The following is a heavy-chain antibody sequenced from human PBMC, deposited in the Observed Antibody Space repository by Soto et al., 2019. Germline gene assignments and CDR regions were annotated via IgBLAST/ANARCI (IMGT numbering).Heavy chain of an antibody. CDR2: IIPIFSTP. V-gene: IGHV1-69*12. D-gene: IGHD3-22*01. CDR1: GGTFGSYA. CDR3: ARPIQYYFDTSAQSAWFDP. Sequence: QVQLVQSGAEVKKPGSSVKVSCKTSGGTFGSYAISWVRQAPGQGLEWMGGIIPIFSTPNYAQKFQGRVTLTAHESTRTADMELSSLRSEDPAVYYCARPIQYYFDTSAQSAWFDPWGQGTLVTVSS. J-gene: IGHJ5*02.